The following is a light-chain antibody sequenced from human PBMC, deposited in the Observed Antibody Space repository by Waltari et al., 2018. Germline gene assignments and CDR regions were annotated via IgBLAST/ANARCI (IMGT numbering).Light chain of an antibody. V-gene: IGLV2-11*01. CDR2: DVN. Sequence: QSALTQPRSVSGSPGQSVTISCTGTSSDVGRFNYVSWHQQHPGKAPKLMIYDVNKRPSGVPDRFSGSKSGNTASRTISGLQAEDEADYYCCSYAGSYTLVFGGGTKLTVL. J-gene: IGLJ3*02. CDR3: CSYAGSYTLV. CDR1: SSDVGRFNY.